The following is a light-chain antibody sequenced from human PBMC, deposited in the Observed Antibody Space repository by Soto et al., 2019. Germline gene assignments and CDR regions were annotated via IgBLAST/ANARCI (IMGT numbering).Light chain of an antibody. V-gene: IGKV3-20*01. Sequence: EIVLTQSPGTLSLSPGEGATPSCRASQSVSSSYLAWYQQKPGQAPRLLIYGASSRATGIPDRFSGSGSGTDFTLTISRLEPEDFAVYYCQQYANSPLTFGPGTKLDIK. J-gene: IGKJ3*01. CDR3: QQYANSPLT. CDR1: QSVSSSY. CDR2: GAS.